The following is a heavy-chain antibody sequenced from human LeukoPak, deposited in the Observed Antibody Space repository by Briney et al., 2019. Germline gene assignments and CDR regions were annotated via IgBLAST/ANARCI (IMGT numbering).Heavy chain of an antibody. CDR3: ARDHRYAFDN. Sequence: PGGSLRLSCAASGFNFIDYSMNWARQVPGKGLEWISYIGISSGNTKYADSVKGRFTISRDKARNSLYLQMNSLRVEDTAVYYCARDHRYAFDNWGHGTLVTVSS. V-gene: IGHV3-48*01. CDR1: GFNFIDYS. J-gene: IGHJ4*01. CDR2: IGISSGNT. D-gene: IGHD5-12*01.